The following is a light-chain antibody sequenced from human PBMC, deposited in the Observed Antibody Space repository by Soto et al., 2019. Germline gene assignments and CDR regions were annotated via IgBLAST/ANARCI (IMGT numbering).Light chain of an antibody. Sequence: EVVMTQSPGTLSVSPGERATLSCRASQSVSSNLAWYQQKPGQAPRLLIYGASTRVAGIPARFTGSGSGTEFTLTISSLQSEDFAVYYCQQYNNWPPWTFGQGTKVDIK. CDR3: QQYNNWPPWT. CDR2: GAS. J-gene: IGKJ1*01. CDR1: QSVSSN. V-gene: IGKV3-15*01.